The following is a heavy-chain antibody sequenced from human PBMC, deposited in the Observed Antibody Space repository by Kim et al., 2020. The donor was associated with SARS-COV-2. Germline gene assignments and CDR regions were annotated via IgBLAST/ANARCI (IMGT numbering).Heavy chain of an antibody. CDR1: GGSISSSSYY. Sequence: SETLSLTCTVSGGSISSSSYYWGWIRQPPGKGLEWIGSIYYSGSTYYNPSLKSRVTISVDTSKNQFSLKLSSVTAADTAVYYCARGRGVAGRNWFDPWGQGTLVTVSS. D-gene: IGHD6-19*01. CDR2: IYYSGST. J-gene: IGHJ5*02. CDR3: ARGRGVAGRNWFDP. V-gene: IGHV4-39*07.